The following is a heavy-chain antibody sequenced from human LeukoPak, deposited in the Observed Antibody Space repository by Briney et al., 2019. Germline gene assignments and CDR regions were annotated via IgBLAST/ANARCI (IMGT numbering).Heavy chain of an antibody. J-gene: IGHJ5*02. D-gene: IGHD3-9*01. V-gene: IGHV3-30*02. CDR3: AREIMTGYYWSAANYFDP. Sequence: GGSLRLSCVGSGFTFSSFGMHWVRQAPGKGLEWVTFIRFDGSEEFYADSVKGRFTISRDNAKNAVYLQMNSLRVEDTAVYYCAREIMTGYYWSAANYFDPWGQGTLVTVSS. CDR2: IRFDGSEE. CDR1: GFTFSSFG.